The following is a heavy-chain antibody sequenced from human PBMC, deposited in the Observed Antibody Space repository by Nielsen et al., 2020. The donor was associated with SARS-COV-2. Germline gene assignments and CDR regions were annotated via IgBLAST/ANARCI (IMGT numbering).Heavy chain of an antibody. D-gene: IGHD2-15*01. CDR1: GFTFSSYT. CDR3: ARDGGFCSGGSCYYYGMDV. CDR2: ITSTSSYI. V-gene: IGHV3-21*01. Sequence: GGSLRLSCAASGFTFSSYTMSWVRQAPGKGLEWVSSITSTSSYIYSADSLKGRFTISRDNAKNSLYLQINGLRAEDTAVYYCARDGGFCSGGSCYYYGMDVWGQGTTVTVSS. J-gene: IGHJ6*02.